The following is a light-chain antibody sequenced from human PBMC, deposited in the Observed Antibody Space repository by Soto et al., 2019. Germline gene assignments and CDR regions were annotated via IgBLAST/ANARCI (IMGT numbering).Light chain of an antibody. Sequence: DIQMTQSPSTLSGSVGDRVTITCRASQTISSWLAWYQQKPGKAPKLLLYKASTVKSGVPSRVSGSGSGTECTLTISSLQPDDFATYYCQHYNRYSEAFGQGTKVELK. V-gene: IGKV1-5*03. J-gene: IGKJ1*01. CDR3: QHYNRYSEA. CDR2: KAS. CDR1: QTISSW.